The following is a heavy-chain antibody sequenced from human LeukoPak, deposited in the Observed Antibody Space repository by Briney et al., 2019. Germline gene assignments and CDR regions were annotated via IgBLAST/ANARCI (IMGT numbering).Heavy chain of an antibody. CDR3: ARLLYGYYDSGPYHNCFDP. J-gene: IGHJ5*02. CDR2: ISYTGST. Sequence: SETLSLTCTVSGDSISSYYSSWIRQPPGKGLEWIGYISYTGSTNYNPSLKSRVTISLDTSKNQFSLTLSSVTAADTAVYYCARLLYGYYDSGPYHNCFDPWGQGTLVTVSS. V-gene: IGHV4-59*08. CDR1: GDSISSYY. D-gene: IGHD3-22*01.